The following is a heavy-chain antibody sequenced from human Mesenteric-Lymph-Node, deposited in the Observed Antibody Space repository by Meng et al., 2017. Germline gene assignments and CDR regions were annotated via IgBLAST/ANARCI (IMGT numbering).Heavy chain of an antibody. D-gene: IGHD4-23*01. CDR1: GFTFSGYS. CDR3: AREGGNGGNSGYFDY. CDR2: ISSSSKYI. V-gene: IGHV3-21*01. Sequence: GGSLRLSCAASGFTFSGYSMNWVRQAPEKGLEWVSSISSSSKYIYYADSVKGRFTISRDNAKNSLYLQMNSLRAGDTAVYYCAREGGNGGNSGYFDYWGQGTLVTVSS. J-gene: IGHJ4*02.